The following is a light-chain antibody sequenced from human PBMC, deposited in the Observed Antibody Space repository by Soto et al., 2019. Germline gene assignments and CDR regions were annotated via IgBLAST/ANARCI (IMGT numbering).Light chain of an antibody. Sequence: DLQMTQSPSSLSASVGDRVTITGRASQSISSYLNWYQQQPGKAPKLLIYAASSLQSGVPSRFSGSGSVTYFTLTISSLQPEDFATYYCQQSYSTPRAFGGGTKVEIK. CDR3: QQSYSTPRA. V-gene: IGKV1-39*01. CDR2: AAS. CDR1: QSISSY. J-gene: IGKJ4*01.